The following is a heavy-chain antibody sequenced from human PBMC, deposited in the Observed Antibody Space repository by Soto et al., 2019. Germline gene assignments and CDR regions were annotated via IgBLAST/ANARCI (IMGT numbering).Heavy chain of an antibody. J-gene: IGHJ6*02. V-gene: IGHV5-51*01. CDR1: GYSFTSYW. CDR2: IYPGDSDT. D-gene: IGHD6-6*01. CDR3: ARQDSSSSGYYYYGMDV. Sequence: GESLKISCKGSGYSFTSYWIGWVRQMPGKGLEWMGIIYPGDSDTRYSPSFQGQVTISADKSISTAYLQWSSLKASDAAMYYCARQDSSSSGYYYYGMDVWGQGTTVTVSS.